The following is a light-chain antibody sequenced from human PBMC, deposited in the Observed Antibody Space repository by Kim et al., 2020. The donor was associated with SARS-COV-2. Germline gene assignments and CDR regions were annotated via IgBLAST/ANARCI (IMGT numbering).Light chain of an antibody. CDR2: GAS. CDR3: LHYNNWPPWT. Sequence: EIVMTQSPPTLSVSPGERATLSCRASQSISNNLGWYQQRPGQAPRLLIHGASTRANGVPARFSGSGSGTEFTLTISSLQSEDFAVYYCLHYNNWPPWTFGQGTKVDIK. CDR1: QSISNN. V-gene: IGKV3-15*01. J-gene: IGKJ1*01.